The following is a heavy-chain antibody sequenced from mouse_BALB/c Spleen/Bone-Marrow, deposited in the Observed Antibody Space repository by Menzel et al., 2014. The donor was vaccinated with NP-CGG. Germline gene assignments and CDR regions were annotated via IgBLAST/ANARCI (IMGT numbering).Heavy chain of an antibody. CDR2: INPYSGGT. CDR1: GYSFTGHT. V-gene: IGHV1-26*01. CDR3: AYGNFDY. D-gene: IGHD2-1*01. J-gene: IGHJ2*01. Sequence: VQLQQPGPELVKPGASMKISCKTSGYSFTGHTMNWVKQSHGKNLEWTGLINPYSGGTSYNQKFKGKATLTVDKSSSTAYMELLSLTSEDSAVYFCAYGNFDYWGQGTTLTVSS.